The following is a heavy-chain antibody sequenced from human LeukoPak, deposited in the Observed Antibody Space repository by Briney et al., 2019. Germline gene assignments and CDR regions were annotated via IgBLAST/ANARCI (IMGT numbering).Heavy chain of an antibody. D-gene: IGHD6-19*01. J-gene: IGHJ6*02. V-gene: IGHV3-23*01. CDR2: ISGSGGST. CDR1: GFTFSSYA. Sequence: PGGSLRLSCAASGFTFSSYAMSWVRQAPGKGLEWVSAISGSGGSTYYADSVKGRFTISRDNSKNTLYLQMNSLRAEDTAVYYCAKGTVAGTSYYGMDVWGQGTTVTVSS. CDR3: AKGTVAGTSYYGMDV.